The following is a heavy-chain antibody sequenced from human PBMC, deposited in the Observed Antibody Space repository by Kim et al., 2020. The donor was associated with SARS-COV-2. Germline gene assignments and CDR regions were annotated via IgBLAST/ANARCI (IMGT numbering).Heavy chain of an antibody. CDR3: ARWASGTYSSGWYRWFDP. V-gene: IGHV1-69*13. D-gene: IGHD6-19*01. Sequence: SVKVSCKASGGTFSSYAISWVRQAPGQGLEWMGGIIPIFGTANYAQKFQGRVTITADESTSTAYMELSRLRSEDTAVYYCARWASGTYSSGWYRWFDPWGQGTLVTVSS. CDR2: IIPIFGTA. CDR1: GGTFSSYA. J-gene: IGHJ5*02.